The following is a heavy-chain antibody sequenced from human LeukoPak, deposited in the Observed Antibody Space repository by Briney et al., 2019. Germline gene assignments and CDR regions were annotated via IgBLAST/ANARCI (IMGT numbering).Heavy chain of an antibody. D-gene: IGHD5-12*01. CDR1: GFTFSNHV. CDR3: AKAPPGYSAYALPAN. CDR2: ISGPGGGT. V-gene: IGHV3-23*01. J-gene: IGHJ4*02. Sequence: GGSLRLSCAASGFTFSNHVMNWVRQAPGKGLEWVSAISGPGGGTYYADSVKGRFTISRDNSKNTLYLQMNSLRVEDTAVYYCAKAPPGYSAYALPANWGQGTLVTVSS.